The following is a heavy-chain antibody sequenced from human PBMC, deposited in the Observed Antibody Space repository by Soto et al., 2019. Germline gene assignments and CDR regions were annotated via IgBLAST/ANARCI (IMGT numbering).Heavy chain of an antibody. D-gene: IGHD1-1*01. CDR3: AKHQFGTGTRGYYGMDV. V-gene: IGHV3-23*01. CDR2: LIGSGGST. Sequence: MIWYRQAQRKGLESDTSLIGSGGSTYYADSVKGRFTISRDNSKNTLYLQMNSVRAEDTAVYYCAKHQFGTGTRGYYGMDVWGPGTMVTVSS. J-gene: IGHJ6*02.